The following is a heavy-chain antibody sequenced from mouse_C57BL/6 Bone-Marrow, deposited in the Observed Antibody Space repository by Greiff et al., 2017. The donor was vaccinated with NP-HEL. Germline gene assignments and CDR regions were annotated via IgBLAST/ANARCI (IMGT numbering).Heavy chain of an antibody. J-gene: IGHJ3*01. D-gene: IGHD1-1*01. V-gene: IGHV2-9-1*01. Sequence: QVQLKQSGPGLVAPSQSLSITCTVSGFSLTSYAISWVRKPPGKGLEWLGVIWTGGGTNYNSALKSRLSINKDNSKSKVFIKMNSLQTDDTARDSCAREGVTTVGPFAYWGQGTLVTVSA. CDR3: AREGVTTVGPFAY. CDR1: GFSLTSYA. CDR2: IWTGGGT.